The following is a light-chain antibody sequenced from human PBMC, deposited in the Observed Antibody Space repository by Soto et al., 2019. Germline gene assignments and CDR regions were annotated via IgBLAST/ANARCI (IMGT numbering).Light chain of an antibody. Sequence: DIQMTQSPSAMSASVGDRVTITCRASQDMTNYLAWFQQKQGKVPKRLIYAASILQGDVPSRFSGSGSGTAFSLTISSLQPEDFATYYCLQHNTYPRTFGPGTKVDIK. CDR3: LQHNTYPRT. V-gene: IGKV1-17*03. CDR2: AAS. CDR1: QDMTNY. J-gene: IGKJ3*01.